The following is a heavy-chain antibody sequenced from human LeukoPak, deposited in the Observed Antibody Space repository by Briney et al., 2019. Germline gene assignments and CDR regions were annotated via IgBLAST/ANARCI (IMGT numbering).Heavy chain of an antibody. D-gene: IGHD3-22*01. CDR3: ARERDYYDSSGVSLGGFDY. Sequence: PSQTLSLTCTVSGGSISSGSYYWRWIRQPAGKGLEWIGRIYTSGSTNYNPSLKSRVTVSVDTSENQFSLKLSSATAADTAVYYCARERDYYDSSGVSLGGFDYWGQGTLVTVSS. CDR2: IYTSGST. J-gene: IGHJ4*02. V-gene: IGHV4-61*02. CDR1: GGSISSGSYY.